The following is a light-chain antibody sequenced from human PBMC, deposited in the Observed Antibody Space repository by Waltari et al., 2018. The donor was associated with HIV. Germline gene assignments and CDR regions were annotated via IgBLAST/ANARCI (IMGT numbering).Light chain of an antibody. CDR1: PGAVNRGTC. CDR3: LLSYDGDVV. Sequence: QPVVTQEPSLTVSPGGTVILTSASRPGAVNRGTCPYWFQPGPGQAPTTLIFDSNNRYSWTPALFTGSFLGGKAALTLTGAQPEDDADYYCLLSYDGDVVFGGGTKLTVL. CDR2: DSN. V-gene: IGLV7-46*01. J-gene: IGLJ2*01.